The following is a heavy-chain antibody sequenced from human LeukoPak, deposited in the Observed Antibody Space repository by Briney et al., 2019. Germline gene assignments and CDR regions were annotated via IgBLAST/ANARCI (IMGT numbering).Heavy chain of an antibody. CDR3: ARAGTAMAIDY. Sequence: PSETLSLTCTVSGGSISSGGYYWSWIRQHPGKGLEWTGYIYYSGSTSYNPSLKSRVTISVDTSKNQFSLKLSSVTAADTAVYYCARAGTAMAIDYWGQGTLVTVSS. CDR2: IYYSGST. V-gene: IGHV4-31*03. CDR1: GGSISSGGYY. J-gene: IGHJ4*02. D-gene: IGHD5-18*01.